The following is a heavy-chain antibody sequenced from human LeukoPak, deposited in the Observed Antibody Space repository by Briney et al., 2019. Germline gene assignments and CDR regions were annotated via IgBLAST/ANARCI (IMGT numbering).Heavy chain of an antibody. Sequence: SETLSLTCAVYGGSFSGYYWSWIRQPPGKGLEWIGEINHSGSTNYNTSLKSRVTISGDTSKNQFSLKLSSVTAADTAVYYCARVNSFDILTGYPSSFFYVYWGQGTLVTVSS. CDR3: ARVNSFDILTGYPSSFFYVY. V-gene: IGHV4-34*01. CDR1: GGSFSGYY. D-gene: IGHD3-9*01. J-gene: IGHJ4*02. CDR2: INHSGST.